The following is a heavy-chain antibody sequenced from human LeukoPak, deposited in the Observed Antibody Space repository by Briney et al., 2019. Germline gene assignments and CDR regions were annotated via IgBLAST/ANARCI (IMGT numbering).Heavy chain of an antibody. CDR3: ARKYPDHWFDP. CDR1: GGSISSGNFY. CDR2: IFYLGST. D-gene: IGHD6-6*01. V-gene: IGHV4-30-4*01. Sequence: SETLSLSCTVSGGSISSGNFYWSWIRQPPGKGLEWIGYIFYLGSTYYNLSLKSRVTMSVDTSKNQFSLILRSVTAADTAVYYCARKYPDHWFDPWGQGTLVTVSS. J-gene: IGHJ5*02.